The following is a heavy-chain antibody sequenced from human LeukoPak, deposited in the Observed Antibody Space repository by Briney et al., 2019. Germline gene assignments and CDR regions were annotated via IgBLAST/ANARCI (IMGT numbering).Heavy chain of an antibody. J-gene: IGHJ2*01. Sequence: SETLSLTCAVSGYSISSGYYWGWIRQPPGQGLEWIGSIYHSGSTYYNPSLKSRVTISVDTSKNQFSLKLSSVTAADTAVYYCARPVTVVTPDWYFDLWGRGTLVTVSS. D-gene: IGHD4-23*01. CDR1: GYSISSGYY. CDR3: ARPVTVVTPDWYFDL. V-gene: IGHV4-38-2*01. CDR2: IYHSGST.